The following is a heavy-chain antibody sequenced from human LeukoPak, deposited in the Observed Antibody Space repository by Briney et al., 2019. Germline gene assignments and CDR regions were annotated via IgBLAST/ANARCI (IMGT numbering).Heavy chain of an antibody. J-gene: IGHJ1*01. CDR3: ARDSSWSTRIVVVPAAKSVGGYFQH. D-gene: IGHD2-2*01. V-gene: IGHV3-30*04. CDR1: GFTFSSYA. CDR2: ISYDGSNK. Sequence: GRSLRLSCAASGFTFSSYAMHWVRQAPGKGLEWVAVISYDGSNKYYADSVKGRFTISRDNSKNTLYLQMNSLRAEDTAVYYCARDSSWSTRIVVVPAAKSVGGYFQHWGQGTLVTVSS.